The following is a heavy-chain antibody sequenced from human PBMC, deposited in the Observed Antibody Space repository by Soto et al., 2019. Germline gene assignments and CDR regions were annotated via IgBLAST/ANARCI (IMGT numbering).Heavy chain of an antibody. CDR3: ARDGYSSSSFDY. J-gene: IGHJ4*02. CDR1: GGSISSGGYY. D-gene: IGHD6-6*01. V-gene: IGHV4-31*03. Sequence: QVQLQESGPGLVKPSQTLSLTCTVSGGSISSGGYYWSWIRQHPGKGLEWIGYIYYSGSTYYNPSLKSRVTISVDTSKNQFSLRLSSMAAADTAVYYCARDGYSSSSFDYWGQGTLVTVSS. CDR2: IYYSGST.